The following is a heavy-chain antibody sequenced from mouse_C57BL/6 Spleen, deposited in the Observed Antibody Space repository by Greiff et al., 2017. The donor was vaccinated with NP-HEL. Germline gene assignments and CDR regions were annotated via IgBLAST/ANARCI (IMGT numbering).Heavy chain of an antibody. CDR3: ARSGGWLTAMDY. Sequence: VKVVESGAELVKPGASVKISCKASGYAFSSYWMNWVKQRPGKGLEWIGQIYPGDGDTNYNGKFKGKATLTADKSSRTAYMQLSSLTSEDSAVYFCARSGGWLTAMDYWGQGTSVTVSS. CDR1: GYAFSSYW. CDR2: IYPGDGDT. J-gene: IGHJ4*01. V-gene: IGHV1-80*01. D-gene: IGHD2-3*01.